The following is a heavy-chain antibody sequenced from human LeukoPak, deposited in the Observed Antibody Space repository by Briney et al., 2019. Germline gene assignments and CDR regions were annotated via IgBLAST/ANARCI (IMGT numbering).Heavy chain of an antibody. CDR3: ARAYQRLGGLSFPDQ. V-gene: IGHV7-4-1*02. Sequence: WASVKVSCKASGYTFTGYYIHWVRQAPGQGLEWMGWINPNTGNPTYAQGFTGRFVFSLDTSVSTTYLQISSLKAEDTAVYYCARAYQRLGGLSFPDQWGQGTLVSVSS. D-gene: IGHD3-16*02. CDR2: INPNTGNP. J-gene: IGHJ5*02. CDR1: GYTFTGYY.